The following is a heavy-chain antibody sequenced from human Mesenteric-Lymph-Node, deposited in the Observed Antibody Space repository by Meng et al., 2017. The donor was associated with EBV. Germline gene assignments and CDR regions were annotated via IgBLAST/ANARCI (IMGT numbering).Heavy chain of an antibody. CDR1: VFNFICYW. J-gene: IGHJ4*02. Sequence: QLGGAGVGLLSAGGCSVSSCAASVFNFICYWMHWVRQVPVKGLVGVSRVNSEGSSTRFEDSMKGRFNISKDNYNTTLYLQMDGLRAEDKSVYYCERGGGGWHEGFDYWGQGTLVTVSS. D-gene: IGHD3-10*01. V-gene: IGHV3-74*01. CDR2: VNSEGSST. CDR3: ERGGGGWHEGFDY.